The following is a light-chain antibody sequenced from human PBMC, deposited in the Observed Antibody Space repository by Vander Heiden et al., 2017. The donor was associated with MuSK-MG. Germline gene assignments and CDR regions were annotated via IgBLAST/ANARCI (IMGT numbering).Light chain of an antibody. CDR1: QGISNY. Sequence: DIQMTQSPSSLSASVGDRVTITCRASQGISNYLAWYQQKPGKVPKLLIYAASTLQSGVPSRFRGSGSGTDFTLTSSSLQPEDVATYYCQKYNSAPQTFGQGTKVEIK. CDR3: QKYNSAPQT. V-gene: IGKV1-27*01. CDR2: AAS. J-gene: IGKJ1*01.